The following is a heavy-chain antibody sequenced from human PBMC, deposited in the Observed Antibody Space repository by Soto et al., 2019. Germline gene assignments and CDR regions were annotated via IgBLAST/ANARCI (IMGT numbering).Heavy chain of an antibody. J-gene: IGHJ6*02. CDR3: TRGITLIRGVIPPGYYYGMDV. CDR1: GGTFSSYA. V-gene: IGHV1-69*13. D-gene: IGHD3-10*01. CDR2: FNPIFETA. Sequence: SVKVSCKASGGTFSSYAISWVRQAPGQGLEWMGGFNPIFETANFAQKFQGRVTITADESTNTAYMELSSLRSEDTAVYYCTRGITLIRGVIPPGYYYGMDVWGQGTTVTVSS.